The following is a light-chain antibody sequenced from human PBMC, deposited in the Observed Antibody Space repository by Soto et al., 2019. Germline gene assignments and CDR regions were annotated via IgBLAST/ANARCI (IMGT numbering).Light chain of an antibody. CDR3: QLWDSDIDHLWV. J-gene: IGLJ2*01. CDR1: NIGSQS. V-gene: IGLV3-21*04. CDR2: YDT. Sequence: SYVLTQPPSVSVSPGETATIPCGGNNIGSQSVHWYQQRPGQAPVLVVFYDTVRPSGIPDRFSGSNSGNTATLTINRVEAGDEADYYCQLWDSDIDHLWVFGGGTKLTVL.